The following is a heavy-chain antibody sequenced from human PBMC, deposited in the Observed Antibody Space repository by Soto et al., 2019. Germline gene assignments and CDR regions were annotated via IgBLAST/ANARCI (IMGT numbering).Heavy chain of an antibody. V-gene: IGHV3-15*07. CDR2: IKSKNDGGTT. CDR3: TTDSSLRLGYCSSSSCYENGAY. J-gene: IGHJ4*02. D-gene: IGHD2-2*01. CDR1: GFTFSNAW. Sequence: EVQLVESGGGLVKPGGSLRLSCAASGFTFSNAWMNWVRQAPGKGLEWVGRIKSKNDGGTTDYAAPGKGRFTISRDDSNNTLYLQMNSLNTEDTAVDDCTTDSSLRLGYCSSSSCYENGAYGGQGTLVTVSS.